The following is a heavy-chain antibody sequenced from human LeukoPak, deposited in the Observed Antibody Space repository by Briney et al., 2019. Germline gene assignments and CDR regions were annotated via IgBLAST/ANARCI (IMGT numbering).Heavy chain of an antibody. CDR2: IRNDETEI. CDR1: GFPFNAYN. CDR3: AKASSSGWDDYYYYGMDV. J-gene: IGHJ6*02. V-gene: IGHV3-30*02. Sequence: GGSLRLSCTAPGFPFNAYNIHWIRQAPGRGLEWVSFIRNDETEIHYADFAKGRFTISRDRSKNSVYLQMNSLRAEDTAVYYCAKASSSGWDDYYYYGMDVWGQGTTVTVSS. D-gene: IGHD6-19*01.